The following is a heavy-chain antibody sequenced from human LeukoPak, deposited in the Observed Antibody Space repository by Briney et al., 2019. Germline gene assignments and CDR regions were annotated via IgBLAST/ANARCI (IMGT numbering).Heavy chain of an antibody. V-gene: IGHV7-4-1*02. CDR2: INTNTGNP. J-gene: IGHJ4*02. Sequence: AASVKVSCKASGYTFTSYAMNWVRQAPGQGLEWMGWINTNTGNPTYAQGFTGRFVFSLDTSVSTAYLQISSLKAEDTVVYYCAREVGGSYYEGLVFDYWGQGTLVTVSS. D-gene: IGHD1-26*01. CDR3: AREVGGSYYEGLVFDY. CDR1: GYTFTSYA.